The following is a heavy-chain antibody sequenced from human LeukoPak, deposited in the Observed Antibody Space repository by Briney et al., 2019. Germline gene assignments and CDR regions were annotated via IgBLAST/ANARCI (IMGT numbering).Heavy chain of an antibody. CDR1: GFTFSSYA. J-gene: IGHJ5*02. CDR3: AKNGVYDSWSGPSNWIDP. Sequence: GGSLRLSCAASGFTFSSYAMSWVRQAPGKGLEWVSAISGSGGSTYYADSVKGRFTISRDNSKNTLYLQMNSLRAEDTAVYYCAKNGVYDSWSGPSNWIDPWGQGTLVTVSS. CDR2: ISGSGGST. D-gene: IGHD3-3*01. V-gene: IGHV3-23*01.